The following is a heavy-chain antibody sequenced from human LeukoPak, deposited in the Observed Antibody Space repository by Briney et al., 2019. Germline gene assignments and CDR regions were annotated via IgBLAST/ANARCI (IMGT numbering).Heavy chain of an antibody. V-gene: IGHV3-74*01. CDR3: ARGNQQLPRSTPDY. CDR2: INSDGSAT. Sequence: GGSLRLSCAASGFTFGSPWMHWVRQAPGKGLVWVSRINSDGSATAYADSVKGRFTISRDNAENTLYLQMNSLRAEDTAVYYCARGNQQLPRSTPDYWGQGTLVTVSS. CDR1: GFTFGSPW. D-gene: IGHD2-2*01. J-gene: IGHJ4*02.